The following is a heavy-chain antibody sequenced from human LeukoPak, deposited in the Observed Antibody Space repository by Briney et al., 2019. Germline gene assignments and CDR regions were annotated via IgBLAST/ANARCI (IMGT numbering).Heavy chain of an antibody. CDR2: INPNSGGT. V-gene: IGHV1-2*02. J-gene: IGHJ4*02. CDR3: ARVTYYYDSSGYYYLDY. D-gene: IGHD3-22*01. Sequence: GASVKVSRKASGYTFTGYYMHWVRQAPGQGLEWMGWINPNSGGTNYAQKFQGRVTMTRDTSISTAYMELSRLRSDDTAVYYCARVTYYYDSSGYYYLDYWGQGTLVTVSS. CDR1: GYTFTGYY.